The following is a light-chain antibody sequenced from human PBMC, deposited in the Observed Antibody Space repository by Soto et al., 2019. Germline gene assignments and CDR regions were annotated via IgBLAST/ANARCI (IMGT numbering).Light chain of an antibody. V-gene: IGKV1-5*01. CDR3: QQYHSYRT. J-gene: IGKJ1*01. CDR1: QSISKW. CDR2: DVS. Sequence: DIQMTQSPSTLSASVVDRVTITCRASQSISKWLARYQQKPGKAPKLLMYDVSSLESGVPSRFSGSGSGTEFTLTISSLQSDDFATYYCQQYHSYRTFGQGTKVDIK.